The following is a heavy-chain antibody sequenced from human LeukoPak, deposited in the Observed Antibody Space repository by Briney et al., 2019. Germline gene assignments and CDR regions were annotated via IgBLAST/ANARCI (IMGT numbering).Heavy chain of an antibody. CDR1: GYTFTGYY. CDR3: ARESPMGYYYGMDV. CDR2: INPNSGGT. J-gene: IGHJ6*02. Sequence: ASVKVSCKASGYTFTGYYMHWVQQAPGQGLEWMGWINPNSGGTNYAQKFQGWVTMTRDTSISTAYMELSRPRSDDTAVYYCARESPMGYYYGMDVWGQGTTVTVSS. D-gene: IGHD3-10*01. V-gene: IGHV1-2*04.